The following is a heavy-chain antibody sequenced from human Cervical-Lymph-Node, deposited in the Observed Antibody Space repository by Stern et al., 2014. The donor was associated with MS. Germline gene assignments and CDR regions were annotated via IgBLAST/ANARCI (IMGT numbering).Heavy chain of an antibody. V-gene: IGHV1-69*01. Sequence: VQLEESGAEVKKPGSSVKVSCQASGGTLISYPISWVRQAPGQGLECLGGIMPILGTSNYAHKFQGRVTITADESTTTIYMELRSLKSEDTAVYYCARHLGSHESGWFDPWGQGTLVTVSS. CDR1: GGTLISYP. J-gene: IGHJ5*02. CDR3: ARHLGSHESGWFDP. CDR2: IMPILGTS. D-gene: IGHD1-26*01.